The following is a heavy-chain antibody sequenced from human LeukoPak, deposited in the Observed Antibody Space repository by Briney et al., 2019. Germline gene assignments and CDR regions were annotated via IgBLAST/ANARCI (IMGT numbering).Heavy chain of an antibody. CDR2: IGTTGDT. V-gene: IGHV3-13*01. CDR3: VRVNWLHYSGMDV. J-gene: IGHJ6*02. CDR1: GFAFSNYD. Sequence: GGSLRLSCAASGFAFSNYDFHWVRQVTGKRLEWVPGIGTTGDTYYPASVKGRFTISRENARNSLYLQMNSLRAGDTAVYYCVRVNWLHYSGMDVWGQGTTVTVSS. D-gene: IGHD5-12*01.